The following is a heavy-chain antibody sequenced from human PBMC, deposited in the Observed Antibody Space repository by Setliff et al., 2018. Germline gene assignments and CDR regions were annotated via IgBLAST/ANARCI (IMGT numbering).Heavy chain of an antibody. CDR1: GGSFSTYY. CDR3: ASQRLARYFES. V-gene: IGHV4-59*04. CDR2: IFDNGST. D-gene: IGHD2-21*01. Sequence: PSETLSLTCAVYGGSFSTYYWGWIRQPPGKGLEWIGTIFDNGSTFYNPSLNSRVTMSIDTSKKEFSLRLSSVTAADTAVYYCASQRLARYFESWGQGILVTVSS. J-gene: IGHJ4*02.